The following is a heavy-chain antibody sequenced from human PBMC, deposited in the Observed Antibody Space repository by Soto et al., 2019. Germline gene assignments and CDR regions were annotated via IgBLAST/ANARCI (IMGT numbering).Heavy chain of an antibody. V-gene: IGHV4-31*03. D-gene: IGHD1-7*01. CDR3: AFGGPQGAGGRGITGTTPFDY. CDR2: IYYSGST. J-gene: IGHJ4*02. Sequence: QVQLQESGPGLVKPSQTLSLTCTVSGGSISSGGYYWSWIRQHPGKGLEWIGYIYYSGSTYYNPSLKSRVNISVDPSKNQFSLKLSSVTAADSAVYYCAFGGPQGAGGRGITGTTPFDYWGQGTLVTVSS. CDR1: GGSISSGGYY.